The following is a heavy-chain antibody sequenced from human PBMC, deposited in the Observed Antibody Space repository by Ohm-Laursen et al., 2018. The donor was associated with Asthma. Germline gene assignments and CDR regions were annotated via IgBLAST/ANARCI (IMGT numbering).Heavy chain of an antibody. Sequence: GSLRLSCAASGFTFSRSYMTWVRQAPGKGLESVAKIKPDGSEKYYVDSVKGRFAISRDNAKNSLYLQMNNLRPEDTGVYYCATQTYDYWGQGTLVTVSS. J-gene: IGHJ4*02. CDR3: ATQTYDY. CDR2: IKPDGSEK. CDR1: GFTFSRSY. V-gene: IGHV3-7*01.